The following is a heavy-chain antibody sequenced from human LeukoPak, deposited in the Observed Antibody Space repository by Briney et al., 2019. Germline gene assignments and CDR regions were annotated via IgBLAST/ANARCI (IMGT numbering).Heavy chain of an antibody. CDR3: GIVIVPAAAIDY. CDR2: ISTYNANT. D-gene: IGHD2-2*01. CDR1: GYTFTNFG. Sequence: ASVKVSCKSSGYTFTNFGVTWVRQAPGQGLEWMGWISTYNANTDYALKLQGRVTMTTDTSTSTAYLELRSLRSDDTAVYYCGIVIVPAAAIDYWGQGTLVTVFS. J-gene: IGHJ4*02. V-gene: IGHV1-18*01.